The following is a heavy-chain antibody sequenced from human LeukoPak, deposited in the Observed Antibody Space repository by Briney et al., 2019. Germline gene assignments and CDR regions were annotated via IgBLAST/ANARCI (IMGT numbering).Heavy chain of an antibody. J-gene: IGHJ5*02. D-gene: IGHD3-22*01. V-gene: IGHV4-59*12. CDR3: AREGYYYDSSGSLGSGWFDP. CDR2: IYYSGST. CDR1: GGTISSYY. Sequence: SETLSLTCTVSGGTISSYYWSWIREPPGKGLEWIGYIYYSGSTNYNPSLKSRVTISVDTSKNQFSLKLSSVTAADTAVYYCAREGYYYDSSGSLGSGWFDPWGQGTLVTISS.